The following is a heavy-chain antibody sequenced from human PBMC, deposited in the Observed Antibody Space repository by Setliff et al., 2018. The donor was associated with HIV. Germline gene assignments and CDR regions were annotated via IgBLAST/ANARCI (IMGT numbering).Heavy chain of an antibody. CDR3: ARDRGSYNFWSGLARGDNWFDP. D-gene: IGHD3-3*01. J-gene: IGHJ5*02. Sequence: PSETLSLTCAVSGYSISTAYYWGWIRQPPGKGLEWIGYIFYSGSSNYNPSLKSRVTMSVDTSKNQFSLNLTSVTAADTAVYYCARDRGSYNFWSGLARGDNWFDPWGQGTLVTVSS. CDR1: GYSISTAYY. CDR2: IFYSGSS. V-gene: IGHV4-38-2*02.